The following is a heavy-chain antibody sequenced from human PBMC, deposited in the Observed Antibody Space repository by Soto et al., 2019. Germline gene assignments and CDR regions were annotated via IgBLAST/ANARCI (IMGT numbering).Heavy chain of an antibody. Sequence: EVQLVESGGGLVQPGGSLRLSCEASGFTFRNYDMHWVRQGTGKGLEWVSGISAAGDPDYADSVEGRFTSSRENAQNSFILQMNSLRVGDTAVYYCARTDRDFYGLDVWGQGTTVIVSS. V-gene: IGHV3-13*05. CDR2: ISAAGDP. CDR3: ARTDRDFYGLDV. CDR1: GFTFRNYD. J-gene: IGHJ6*02.